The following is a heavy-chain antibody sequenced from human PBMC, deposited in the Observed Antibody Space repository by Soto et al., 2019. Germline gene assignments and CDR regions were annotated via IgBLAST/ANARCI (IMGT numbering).Heavy chain of an antibody. CDR2: INQSGST. V-gene: IGHV4-34*01. D-gene: IGHD2-2*01. CDR3: ARGLTYCSSSTCAETRFDP. J-gene: IGHJ5*02. Sequence: WIWIRQPPGMGLEWIGEINQSGSTNYNPSLKSRVTISVDTSKNQFSLRLSSLTAADTAVYYCARGLTYCSSSTCAETRFDPWGQGTLVTVSS.